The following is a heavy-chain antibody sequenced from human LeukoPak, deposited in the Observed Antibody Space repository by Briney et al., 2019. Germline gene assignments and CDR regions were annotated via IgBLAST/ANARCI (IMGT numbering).Heavy chain of an antibody. J-gene: IGHJ6*02. Sequence: PGRSLRLSCAASGFTFDDYAMHWVRQVVGKGLEWVSGISWNSGSIDYADSVKGRFAISRDNAKKSLYLQMNSLRPEDTALYYCARARDAMDVWGQGTPVTVSS. CDR1: GFTFDDYA. V-gene: IGHV3-9*01. CDR3: ARARDAMDV. CDR2: ISWNSGSI.